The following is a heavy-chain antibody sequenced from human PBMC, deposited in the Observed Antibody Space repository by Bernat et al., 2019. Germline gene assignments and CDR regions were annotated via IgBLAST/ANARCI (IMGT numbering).Heavy chain of an antibody. CDR1: GYRFTSYW. Sequence: EVQLVQSGAEVKKPGESLRISCKGSGYRFTSYWISWVRQMPWEGLEWMGTIDPSDSYTNYSPSFQGHVTISADKSISTAYLQWSSLKASDTAMYYCARRIAVAGTFDYWGQGTLVTVSS. CDR3: ARRIAVAGTFDY. D-gene: IGHD6-19*01. CDR2: IDPSDSYT. J-gene: IGHJ4*02. V-gene: IGHV5-10-1*03.